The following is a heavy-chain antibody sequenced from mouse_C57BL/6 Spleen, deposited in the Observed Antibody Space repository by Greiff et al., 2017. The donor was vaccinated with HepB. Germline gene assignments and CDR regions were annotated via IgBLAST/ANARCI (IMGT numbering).Heavy chain of an antibody. CDR1: GYTFTSYW. V-gene: IGHV1-69*01. CDR2: IDPSDSYT. CDR3: ASGIPYAMDY. Sequence: QVQLKESGAELVMPGASVKLSCKASGYTFTSYWMHWVKQRPGQGLEWIGEIDPSDSYTNYNQKFKGKSTLTVDKSSSTAYMQLSSLTSEDSAVYYCASGIPYAMDYWGQGTSVTVSS. J-gene: IGHJ4*01.